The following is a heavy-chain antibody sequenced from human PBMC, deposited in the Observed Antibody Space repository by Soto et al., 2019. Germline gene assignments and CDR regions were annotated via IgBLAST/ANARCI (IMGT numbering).Heavy chain of an antibody. V-gene: IGHV4-59*01. D-gene: IGHD2-15*01. CDR3: GRDGRYCSGGSCYRRPAFDF. J-gene: IGHJ3*01. CDR1: GGSISSYY. Sequence: NPSDTLSLTCTGSGGSISSYYWSWIRQPPGKGLEWIGYIYYSGSTNYNPSLKRRVTISVDTSKNQFSLKLSSVTAAATAVYYCGRDGRYCSGGSCYRRPAFDFWGKGTMVTVSS. CDR2: IYYSGST.